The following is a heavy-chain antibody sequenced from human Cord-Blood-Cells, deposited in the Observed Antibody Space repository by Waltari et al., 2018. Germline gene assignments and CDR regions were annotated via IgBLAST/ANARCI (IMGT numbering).Heavy chain of an antibody. J-gene: IGHJ2*01. CDR2: IIPIFGTA. Sequence: QVQLVQSGAEVKKPGSSVKVSCKASGGTFSSYALSWVRQAPGQGLEWMGGIIPIFGTANYAQKFQGRGTVTADESTSTAYMELSSLRSEDTAVYYCARRWRGALTGDWYFDLWGRGTLVTVSS. CDR1: GGTFSSYA. CDR3: ARRWRGALTGDWYFDL. V-gene: IGHV1-69*01. D-gene: IGHD7-27*01.